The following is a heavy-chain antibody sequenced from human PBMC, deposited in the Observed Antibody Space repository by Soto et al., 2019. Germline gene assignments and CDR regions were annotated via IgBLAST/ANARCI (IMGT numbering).Heavy chain of an antibody. CDR3: AKAGFSSSWSPTYFDY. D-gene: IGHD6-13*01. CDR2: ISGTGYNT. Sequence: PGGSLRLSCAASGFTFSSYAMNSVRLAPGKGLEWVSAISGTGYNTYYADSVKGRFTISRDNTKNTLYLQMNSLRAEDTAVYYCAKAGFSSSWSPTYFDYWGQGTLVTISS. J-gene: IGHJ4*02. V-gene: IGHV3-23*01. CDR1: GFTFSSYA.